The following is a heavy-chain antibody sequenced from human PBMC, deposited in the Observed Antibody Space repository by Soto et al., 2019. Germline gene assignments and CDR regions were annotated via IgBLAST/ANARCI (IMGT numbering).Heavy chain of an antibody. D-gene: IGHD3-10*01. CDR1: GGSISSGGYY. Sequence: QVQLQESGPGLVKPSQTLSLTCTVSGGSISSGGYYWSWIRQHPGKGLEWIGYIDYSGSTYYNPSLKSRATISVDTSKNQFSLTLSSVTAANTAVYYCARAVLLWFGESPYGMDVWGQGTTVTVSS. V-gene: IGHV4-31*03. CDR2: IDYSGST. J-gene: IGHJ6*02. CDR3: ARAVLLWFGESPYGMDV.